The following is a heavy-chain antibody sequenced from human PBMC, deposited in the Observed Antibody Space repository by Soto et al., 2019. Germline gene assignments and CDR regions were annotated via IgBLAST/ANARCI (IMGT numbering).Heavy chain of an antibody. J-gene: IGHJ2*01. CDR1: GGTFSRNA. D-gene: IGHD2-2*01. Sequence: QVQLVQSGADVKKPGSSVKVSCKASGGTFSRNAITWVRQAPGQGLEWMGGIIPMFGTAKYAQKFQGRVTITADESSTTAYMELTSLRSDDTAVYYCARSVTAVDWYFDLWGRSTLVTVSS. V-gene: IGHV1-69*01. CDR3: ARSVTAVDWYFDL. CDR2: IIPMFGTA.